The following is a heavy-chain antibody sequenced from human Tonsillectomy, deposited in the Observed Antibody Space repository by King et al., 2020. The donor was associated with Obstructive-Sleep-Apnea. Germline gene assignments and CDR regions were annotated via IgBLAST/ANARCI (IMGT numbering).Heavy chain of an antibody. Sequence: QLQESGPGLVKPSYTLSLTCTVSGVSISGRDYYWGWISQPPGKGLEWIGAVYYTGSTYFNPSRNSRPTISVDTSKNQFSLRLSSVTAADTAVYYCARKQWLAPFDYWGQGTLVTVSS. CDR1: GVSISGRDYY. CDR2: VYYTGST. CDR3: ARKQWLAPFDY. D-gene: IGHD6-19*01. V-gene: IGHV4-39*07. J-gene: IGHJ4*02.